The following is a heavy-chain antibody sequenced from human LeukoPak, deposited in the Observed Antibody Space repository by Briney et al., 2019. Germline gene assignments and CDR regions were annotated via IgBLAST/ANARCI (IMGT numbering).Heavy chain of an antibody. V-gene: IGHV4-4*07. D-gene: IGHD1-26*01. Sequence: PSETLSLTCTVYGGSISDNYWSWIRQPAGKGLEWIGRIYSSGNTYYNPSLNSRVTISVDKSLMQFSLDLTSVAAADTAVYYCARGGGGSFYGNGFDLRGQGTTVTVSS. CDR1: GGSISDNY. CDR2: IYSSGNT. CDR3: ARGGGGSFYGNGFDL. J-gene: IGHJ3*01.